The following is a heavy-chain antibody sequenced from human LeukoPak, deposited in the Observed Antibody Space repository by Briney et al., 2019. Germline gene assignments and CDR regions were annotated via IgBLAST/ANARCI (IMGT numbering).Heavy chain of an antibody. CDR1: GGSFSGYY. CDR3: ARVVVVPAARIHYYGMDV. Sequence: SSETLSLTCAVYGGSFSGYYWSWIRQPPGKGLEWIGEINHSGSTNYNPSLKSRVTISVDTSKNQFSLKLSSVTAADTAVYYCARVVVVPAARIHYYGMDVWGQGTTVTVS. D-gene: IGHD2-2*01. V-gene: IGHV4-34*01. CDR2: INHSGST. J-gene: IGHJ6*02.